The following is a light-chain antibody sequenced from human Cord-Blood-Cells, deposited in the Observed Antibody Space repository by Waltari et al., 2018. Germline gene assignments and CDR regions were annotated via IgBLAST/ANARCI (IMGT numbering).Light chain of an antibody. Sequence: QSALTQPASVSGSPGQSPTLPCTGISSDVGSLNLDSWYQQRPAKDPKLRIYEGSKRPSGVSNRFAGSKSGNTASLTISGLQAEDEADYYCCSYAGSSTLVFGGGTKLTVL. V-gene: IGLV2-23*01. CDR3: CSYAGSSTLV. CDR1: SSDVGSLNL. J-gene: IGLJ2*01. CDR2: EGS.